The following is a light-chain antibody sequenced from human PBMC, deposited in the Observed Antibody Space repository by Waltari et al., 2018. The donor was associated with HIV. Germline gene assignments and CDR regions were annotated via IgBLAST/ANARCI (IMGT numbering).Light chain of an antibody. CDR2: LNSDGSH. V-gene: IGLV4-69*01. Sequence: QLVLTHSPSAYAFLDAPLKLTCTLTPGHNNDASAWHPTQPERGPRFLMKLNSDGSHPRGDGIPDRFSGSSSGTERYLTISSLQSEDEADYYCQSWGGGSWVFGGGTKLTVL. CDR1: PGHNNDA. CDR3: QSWGGGSWV. J-gene: IGLJ3*02.